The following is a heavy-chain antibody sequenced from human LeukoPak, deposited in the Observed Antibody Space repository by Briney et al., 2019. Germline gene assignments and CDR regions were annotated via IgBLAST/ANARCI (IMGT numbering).Heavy chain of an antibody. CDR2: IYSGGST. J-gene: IGHJ4*02. CDR3: AREAPRSYDFWSGYLGY. Sequence: GGSLRLSCAASGFTVSSNYMSWVRQASGKGLEWVSVIYSGGSTYYADSVKGRFTISRDNSKNTLYLQMNSLRAEDTAVYYCAREAPRSYDFWSGYLGYWGQGTLVTVSS. CDR1: GFTVSSNY. V-gene: IGHV3-66*02. D-gene: IGHD3-3*01.